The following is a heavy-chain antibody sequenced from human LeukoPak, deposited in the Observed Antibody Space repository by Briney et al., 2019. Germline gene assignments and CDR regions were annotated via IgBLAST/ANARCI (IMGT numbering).Heavy chain of an antibody. J-gene: IGHJ4*02. V-gene: IGHV3-30*18. D-gene: IGHD3-3*02. CDR2: ISYDGSNK. CDR3: AKDHLGSLDY. CDR1: GFTFSSYG. Sequence: PGGSLRLSCAASGFTFSSYGMHWVRQAPGKGLEWVAVISYDGSNKYYADSVKGRFTISRDNSKNTLYLQTNSLRAEDTAVYYCAKDHLGSLDYWGQGTLVTVSS.